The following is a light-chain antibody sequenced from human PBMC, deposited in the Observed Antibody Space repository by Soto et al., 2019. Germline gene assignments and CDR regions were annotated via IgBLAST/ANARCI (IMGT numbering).Light chain of an antibody. J-gene: IGKJ5*01. CDR2: DSS. CDR1: QSISNR. CDR3: QQYNSYS. V-gene: IGKV1-5*01. Sequence: DIQMTQSPSTLSASVGDRVTITCRASQSISNRVAWYQQKPGKAPKVLIYDSSYLESGVPSRFSGSGSGTEFTLTISSLQPDDFATYYCQQYNSYSFGQGTRLEIK.